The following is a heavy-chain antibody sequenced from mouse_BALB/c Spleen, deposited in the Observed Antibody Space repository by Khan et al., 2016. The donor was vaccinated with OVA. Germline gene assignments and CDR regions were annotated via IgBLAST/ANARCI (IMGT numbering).Heavy chain of an antibody. J-gene: IGHJ3*01. D-gene: IGHD2-4*01. CDR3: ARHDYGGFTY. CDR2: IDPSNGET. Sequence: VQLQESGPDLVRPGASVKMSCKASGYTFTNYWIHWVKQRPGQGLEWIGMIDPSNGETILNKKFNDKATLNVDKSSNTAYMQLSSLTSEDSAVYSCARHDYGGFTYWGQGTLVTVSA. CDR1: GYTFTNYW. V-gene: IGHV1-74*01.